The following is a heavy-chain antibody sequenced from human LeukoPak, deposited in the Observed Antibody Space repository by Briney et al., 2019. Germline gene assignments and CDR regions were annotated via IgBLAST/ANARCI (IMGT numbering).Heavy chain of an antibody. CDR2: IYYSGST. D-gene: IGHD6-19*01. CDR1: GGSISSYY. V-gene: IGHV4-59*01. Sequence: SETLSLTCTVSGGSISSYYWSWIRQPPGKGLEWIGYIYYSGSTNYNPSLKSRVTISVDTSKNQFSLKLSSVTAADTAVYYCARSGWEDFFDYWGQGTLVTVSS. J-gene: IGHJ4*02. CDR3: ARSGWEDFFDY.